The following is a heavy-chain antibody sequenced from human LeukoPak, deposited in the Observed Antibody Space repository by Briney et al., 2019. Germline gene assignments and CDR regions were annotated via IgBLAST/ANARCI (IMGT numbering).Heavy chain of an antibody. CDR1: SYTFSGYY. CDR2: INANSGGT. D-gene: IGHD3-9*01. V-gene: IGHV1-2*02. J-gene: IGHJ5*02. Sequence: ASVKVSCKTSSYTFSGYYIHWVRQAPGQGLEWMGWINANSGGTNYAQKFQGRVTMTRDTSISTAYMELSRLRSDDTAVYYCARTYYDILTGYYSWFDPWGQGTLVTVSS. CDR3: ARTYYDILTGYYSWFDP.